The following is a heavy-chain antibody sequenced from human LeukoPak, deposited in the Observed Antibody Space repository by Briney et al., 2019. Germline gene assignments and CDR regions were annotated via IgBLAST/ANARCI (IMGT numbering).Heavy chain of an antibody. Sequence: GGSLRLSCEASGFTFSSYSMNWVRQAPGKGLEWVAVISYDGSNKYYADSVKGRFTISRDNSKNTLYLQMNSLRAEDTAVYYCASYLGATGSDYWGQGTLVTVSS. D-gene: IGHD1-26*01. CDR3: ASYLGATGSDY. V-gene: IGHV3-30*01. CDR1: GFTFSSYS. J-gene: IGHJ4*02. CDR2: ISYDGSNK.